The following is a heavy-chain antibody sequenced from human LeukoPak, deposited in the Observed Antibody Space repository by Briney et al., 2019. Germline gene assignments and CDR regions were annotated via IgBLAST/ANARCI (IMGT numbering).Heavy chain of an antibody. CDR1: GYSFTTYW. CDR3: ARSIATADFDY. CDR2: IYPRDSDT. Sequence: GESLKISCKGSGYSFTTYWIGWVRQMPGKGLEWMGIIYPRDSDTRCSPSFQGQVTISADKSISTAYLQWSSLKASDTAMYYCARSIATADFDYWGQGTLVTVSS. D-gene: IGHD6-13*01. J-gene: IGHJ4*02. V-gene: IGHV5-51*01.